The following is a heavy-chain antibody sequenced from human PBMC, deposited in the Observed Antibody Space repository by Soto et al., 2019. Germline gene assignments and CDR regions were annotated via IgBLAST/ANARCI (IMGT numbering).Heavy chain of an antibody. V-gene: IGHV6-1*01. D-gene: IGHD6-6*01. J-gene: IGHJ6*03. Sequence: QSQTLSLTCAISGDSVSSNSAAWNWIRQSPSRGLEWLGRTYYRSKWYNDYAVSVKSRITINPDTSKNQFSLQLNSVTPEDTAVYYCARGRYVSSSPFKSLYYYMDVWGKGTTVTVSS. CDR3: ARGRYVSSSPFKSLYYYMDV. CDR1: GDSVSSNSAA. CDR2: TYYRSKWYN.